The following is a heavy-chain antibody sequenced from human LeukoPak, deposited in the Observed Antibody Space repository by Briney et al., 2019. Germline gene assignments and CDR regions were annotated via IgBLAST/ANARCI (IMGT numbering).Heavy chain of an antibody. CDR2: ITGSGENT. CDR1: GFTFSSYA. D-gene: IGHD4-23*01. Sequence: GGSLRLSCAASGFTFSSYAMSWVRQAPGKGLEWVSTITGSGENTYYADSVKGRFTISRDNSKNTLYLQMNSLRADDTAVHYCAKRLVTLTYGVDVWGQGTTVTVSS. V-gene: IGHV3-23*01. CDR3: AKRLVTLTYGVDV. J-gene: IGHJ6*02.